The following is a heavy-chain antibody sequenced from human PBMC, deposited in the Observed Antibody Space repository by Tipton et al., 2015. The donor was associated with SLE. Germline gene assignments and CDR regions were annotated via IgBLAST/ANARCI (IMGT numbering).Heavy chain of an antibody. J-gene: IGHJ4*02. CDR3: ARGFTFEDYFDY. CDR1: GFTFSSYA. V-gene: IGHV3-30*04. Sequence: SLRLSCAASGFTFSSYAMHWVRQAPGKGLEWVAVISYDGSNKYYADSVKGRFTISRDNAKNSLYLQMNSLRAEDTALYYCARGFTFEDYFDYWGQGTLVTVSS. D-gene: IGHD3-16*01. CDR2: ISYDGSNK.